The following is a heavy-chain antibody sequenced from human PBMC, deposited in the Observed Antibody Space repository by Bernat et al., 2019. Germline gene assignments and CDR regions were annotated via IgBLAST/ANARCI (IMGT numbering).Heavy chain of an antibody. V-gene: IGHV3-74*01. CDR2: INIDGTTT. CDR1: GFTFSDYW. CDR3: VRDPNRRLDY. Sequence: VQLVESGGGLVKPGGSLRLSCAASGFTFSDYWMDWVRQAPGKGPVWVSRINIDGTTTNYADSVKGRFTMSRDNAKNTVYLQMNSLRAEDTAVYYCVRDPNRRLDYWGQGTQVTVSP. J-gene: IGHJ4*02. D-gene: IGHD1/OR15-1a*01.